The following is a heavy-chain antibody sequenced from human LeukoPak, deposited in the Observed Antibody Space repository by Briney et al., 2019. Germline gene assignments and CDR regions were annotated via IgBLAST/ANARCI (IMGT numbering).Heavy chain of an antibody. D-gene: IGHD3-10*01. V-gene: IGHV1-46*01. Sequence: ASVKVSCKASGYTFTSYYMHWVRQAPGQGLEWMGIINPSGGSTSYAQKFQGRVTMTRDTSTSTVYMELSSLRSEDTAVYYCARDGSVYGSGRYYYGMDVWGQGTTVTVSS. CDR3: ARDGSVYGSGRYYYGMDV. CDR1: GYTFTSYY. J-gene: IGHJ6*02. CDR2: INPSGGST.